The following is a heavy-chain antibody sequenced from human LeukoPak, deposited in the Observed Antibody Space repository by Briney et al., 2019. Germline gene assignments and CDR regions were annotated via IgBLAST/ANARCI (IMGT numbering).Heavy chain of an antibody. D-gene: IGHD6-13*01. J-gene: IGHJ3*02. CDR1: GYTFTSYD. CDR3: ARGYGRESSSSWHDAFDI. V-gene: IGHV1-8*01. Sequence: ASVKVSCKASGYTFTSYDINWVRQATGQGLEWMGWMNPNSGNTGYAQKFQGRVTVTRNTSIGTAYMELSSLRSEDTAVYYCARGYGRESSSSWHDAFDIWGQGTMVTVSS. CDR2: MNPNSGNT.